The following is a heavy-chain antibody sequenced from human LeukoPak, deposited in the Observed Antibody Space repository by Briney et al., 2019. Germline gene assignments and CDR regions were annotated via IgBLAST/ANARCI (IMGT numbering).Heavy chain of an antibody. Sequence: PGGSLRLSCAASGFTFSSYSMNWVRQAPGKGLEWVAFIRYDGSNKYYADSVKGRFTTSRDNSKNTLYLQMNSLRAEDTAVYYCAKGLYYDFWSGTNWFDPWGQGTLVTVSS. D-gene: IGHD3-3*01. CDR3: AKGLYYDFWSGTNWFDP. V-gene: IGHV3-30*02. CDR2: IRYDGSNK. CDR1: GFTFSSYS. J-gene: IGHJ5*02.